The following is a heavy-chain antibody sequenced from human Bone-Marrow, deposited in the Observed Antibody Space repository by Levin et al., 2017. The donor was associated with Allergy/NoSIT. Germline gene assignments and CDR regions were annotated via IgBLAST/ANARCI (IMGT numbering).Heavy chain of an antibody. V-gene: IGHV4-59*01. CDR3: ARGGPQYSSSWSPSN. CDR2: IYYSGST. J-gene: IGHJ4*02. CDR1: GGSISSYY. Sequence: SETLSLTCTVSGGSISSYYWSWIRQPPGKGLEWIGYIYYSGSTNYNPSLKSRVTISVDTSKNQFSLKLSSVTAADTAVYYCARGGPQYSSSWSPSNWGQGTLVTVSS. D-gene: IGHD6-13*01.